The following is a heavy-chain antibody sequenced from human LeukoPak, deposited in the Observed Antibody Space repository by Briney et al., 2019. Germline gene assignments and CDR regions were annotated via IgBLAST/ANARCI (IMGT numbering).Heavy chain of an antibody. CDR2: INHSGST. D-gene: IGHD2-15*01. Sequence: NPSETLSLTCAVYGGSFSGYYWSWIRQPPGKGLEWIGEINHSGSTNYNPSLKSRVTISVDTSKNQFSLKLSSVTAADTAVYYCAREVVVAAKYAFDIWGQGTMVTVSS. CDR3: AREVVVAAKYAFDI. V-gene: IGHV4-34*01. J-gene: IGHJ3*02. CDR1: GGSFSGYY.